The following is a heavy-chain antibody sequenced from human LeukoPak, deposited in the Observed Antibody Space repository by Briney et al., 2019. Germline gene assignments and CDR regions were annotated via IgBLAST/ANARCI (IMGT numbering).Heavy chain of an antibody. V-gene: IGHV4-38-2*01. Sequence: PSETLSLTCAVSGYSISSGYYWGWIRQPPGKGLEWIGSIYHSGSTYYNPSLKSRVTIPVDTSKNQFSLKLSSVTAADTAVYYCARQGYCSSTSCYLKNWFDPWGQGTLVTVSS. J-gene: IGHJ5*02. D-gene: IGHD2-2*01. CDR1: GYSISSGYY. CDR3: ARQGYCSSTSCYLKNWFDP. CDR2: IYHSGST.